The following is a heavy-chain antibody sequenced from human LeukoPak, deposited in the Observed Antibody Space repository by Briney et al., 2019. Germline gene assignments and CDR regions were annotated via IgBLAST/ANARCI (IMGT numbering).Heavy chain of an antibody. CDR1: GGTFSSYA. V-gene: IGHV1-69*05. Sequence: SSVKVSCKASGGTFSSYAISWVRQAPGQGLEWMGGIIPIFGTANYAQKFQGRVTITTDESTSTAYMELSSLRSEDTAVYYCARSPLVGDNWFDPWGQGTLVTVSS. D-gene: IGHD2-2*01. CDR3: ARSPLVGDNWFDP. J-gene: IGHJ5*02. CDR2: IIPIFGTA.